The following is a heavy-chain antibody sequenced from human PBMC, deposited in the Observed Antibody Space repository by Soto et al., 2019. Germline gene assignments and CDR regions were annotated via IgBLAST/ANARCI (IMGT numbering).Heavy chain of an antibody. Sequence: GASVKVSCKASGYTFTSYAMHWVRQAPGQRLEWMGWINAGNGNTKYSQEFQGRVTITRDTSASTAYMELSSLRSEDTAVYYCASGGATVSTSYYYYGMDVWGQGTTVTVSS. CDR2: INAGNGNT. CDR3: ASGGATVSTSYYYYGMDV. V-gene: IGHV1-3*01. D-gene: IGHD4-4*01. CDR1: GYTFTSYA. J-gene: IGHJ6*02.